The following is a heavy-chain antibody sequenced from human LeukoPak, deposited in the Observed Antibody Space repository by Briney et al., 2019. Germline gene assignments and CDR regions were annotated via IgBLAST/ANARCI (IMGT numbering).Heavy chain of an antibody. J-gene: IGHJ4*02. CDR1: GGSFSGYY. D-gene: IGHD5-18*01. V-gene: IGHV4-34*01. CDR2: IKHSGST. CDR3: ARGNGYSYGYRRKNFDY. Sequence: SETLSLTCAVYGGSFSGYYWSWIRQPPGKGLEWIGEIKHSGSTNYNPSLKSRVTISVDTSKNQFSLKLSSVTAADTAVYYCARGNGYSYGYRRKNFDYWGQGTLVTVSS.